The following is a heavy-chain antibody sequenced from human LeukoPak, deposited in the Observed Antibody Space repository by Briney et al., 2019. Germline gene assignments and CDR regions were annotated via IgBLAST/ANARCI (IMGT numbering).Heavy chain of an antibody. CDR1: GFTFSSYA. J-gene: IGHJ6*02. CDR3: AKGIHYDFWSGPPDV. D-gene: IGHD3-3*01. Sequence: GGSLRLSCAASGFTFSSYAMSWVRQAPGKGLEWVSAISGSGGSTYYADSVKGRFTISRDNSENTLYLQTNSLRAEDTAVYYCAKGIHYDFWSGPPDVWGQGTTVTVSS. V-gene: IGHV3-23*01. CDR2: ISGSGGST.